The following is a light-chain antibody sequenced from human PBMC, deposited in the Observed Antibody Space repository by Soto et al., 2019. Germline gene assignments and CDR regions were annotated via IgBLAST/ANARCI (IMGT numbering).Light chain of an antibody. Sequence: DIQITQSPSSLSASVGDRVTITCRASQSISSYLNWYQQKPGKAPKLLIYAASSLQSGVSSRFSGSGSGTDFTLTISSLQPEDFATYYCQQCYSTPRTFGQGTKVEIK. V-gene: IGKV1-39*01. J-gene: IGKJ1*01. CDR2: AAS. CDR3: QQCYSTPRT. CDR1: QSISSY.